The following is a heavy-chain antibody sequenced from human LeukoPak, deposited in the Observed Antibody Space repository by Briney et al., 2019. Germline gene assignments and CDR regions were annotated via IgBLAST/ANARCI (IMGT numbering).Heavy chain of an antibody. CDR1: GGSISSGSYY. J-gene: IGHJ4*02. CDR2: IYTSGST. D-gene: IGHD6-13*01. V-gene: IGHV4-61*02. Sequence: SETLSLTCTVSGGSISSGSYYWSWIRQPAGTGLEWIGRIYTSGSTNYNPSLKRRVTISVDTSKNQFSLKLSSVTAADTAVYYCARGDAGTGAIFDYWGQGTLVTVSS. CDR3: ARGDAGTGAIFDY.